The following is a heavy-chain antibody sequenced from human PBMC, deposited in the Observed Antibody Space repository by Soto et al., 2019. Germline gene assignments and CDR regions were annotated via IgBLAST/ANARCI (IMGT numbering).Heavy chain of an antibody. V-gene: IGHV1-18*01. CDR2: ISAYNGNT. Sequence: ASVKVSCKASGYTFTSYGISWVRQAPGQGLEWMGWISAYNGNTNYAQKLQGRVTMTTDTSTSTAYMELRSLRSDDTAVYYCASGYMESVVVVAANDAFDIWGQGQMVTVS. D-gene: IGHD2-15*01. CDR1: GYTFTSYG. J-gene: IGHJ3*02. CDR3: ASGYMESVVVVAANDAFDI.